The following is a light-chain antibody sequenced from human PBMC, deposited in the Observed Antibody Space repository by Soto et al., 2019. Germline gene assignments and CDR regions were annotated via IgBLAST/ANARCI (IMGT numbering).Light chain of an antibody. Sequence: QSVLTQPASVSGSPGQSITISCTGTSSDVGGYNYVSWYQQHPGKAPKLMIYEVNNRPSGVSNRFSGSKSGNTASLTISGLQAEDEADYYCISYTSTSTSVVFGGGTKLTVL. J-gene: IGLJ2*01. CDR3: ISYTSTSTSVV. CDR1: SSDVGGYNY. CDR2: EVN. V-gene: IGLV2-14*01.